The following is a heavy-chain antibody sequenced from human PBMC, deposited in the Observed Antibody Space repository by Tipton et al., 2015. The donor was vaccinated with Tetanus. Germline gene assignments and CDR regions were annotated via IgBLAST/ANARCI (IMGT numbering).Heavy chain of an antibody. CDR3: ARVGISQNAYSYVYHGLDV. Sequence: SLRLSCAASGFTFSTNAMHRVRQAPGKGLEWVAAIWNDGSYKYYADSVKGRFTVSRDNSKNTLYLEMNSLRAEDTAVYYCARVGISQNAYSYVYHGLDVWGQGTTVTVSS. J-gene: IGHJ6*02. CDR2: IWNDGSYK. D-gene: IGHD5-18*01. V-gene: IGHV3-33*01. CDR1: GFTFSTNA.